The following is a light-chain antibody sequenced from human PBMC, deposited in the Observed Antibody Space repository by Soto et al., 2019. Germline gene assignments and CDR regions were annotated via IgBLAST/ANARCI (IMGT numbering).Light chain of an antibody. CDR3: QQYNNWPPWT. CDR1: QSVSNN. Sequence: ILMTQSPATLSVSPGERATLSCRASQSVSNNLVWYQQKPGQAPRLLIYDASTRATGIPARFSGSGSVTEFTLTISGMQSADFAVYYCQQYNNWPPWTFGQGTKVEIK. J-gene: IGKJ1*01. V-gene: IGKV3-15*01. CDR2: DAS.